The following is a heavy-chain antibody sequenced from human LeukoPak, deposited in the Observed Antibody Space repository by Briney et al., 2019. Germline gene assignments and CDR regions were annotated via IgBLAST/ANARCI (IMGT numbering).Heavy chain of an antibody. D-gene: IGHD4-11*01. J-gene: IGHJ1*01. CDR1: GFTFSSYG. CDR2: ISSDGNNQ. CDR3: ARDPDDFSNLEYFHH. V-gene: IGHV3-30*19. Sequence: GRSLRLSCAASGFTFSSYGMHWVRQAPGRGLEWVAVISSDGNNQYYADSVKGRFTISRDNPNSTLYLLMNTLRADDSAVYYCARDPDDFSNLEYFHHWGQGTLVTVSS.